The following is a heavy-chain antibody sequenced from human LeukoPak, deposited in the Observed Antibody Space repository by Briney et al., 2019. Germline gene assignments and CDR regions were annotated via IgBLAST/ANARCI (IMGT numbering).Heavy chain of an antibody. CDR1: GDSISSSSYY. D-gene: IGHD5-18*01. V-gene: IGHV4-39*01. CDR2: IYHSGST. Sequence: SETLSLTCTVSGDSISSSSYYWGWIRQPPGKGLEWIASIYHSGSTYYNPPLKSRITISVDTSKNQFSLKLSSVTAADTALYYCARHGVTDSGFIDYWGQGILVTVSS. J-gene: IGHJ4*02. CDR3: ARHGVTDSGFIDY.